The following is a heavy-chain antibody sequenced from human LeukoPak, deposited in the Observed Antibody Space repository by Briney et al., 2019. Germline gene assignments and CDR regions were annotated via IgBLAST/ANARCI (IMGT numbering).Heavy chain of an antibody. V-gene: IGHV3-33*06. D-gene: IGHD3-10*01. J-gene: IGHJ4*02. CDR3: AKDAGSSEYYYGSGS. CDR2: IWYDGSNK. Sequence: GGSLRLSCAASGFTFSSYGMHWVRQAPGRGLEWVAVIWYDGSNKYYADSVKGRFTISRDNSKNTLYLQMNSLRAEDTAVYYCAKDAGSSEYYYGSGSWGQGTLVTFSS. CDR1: GFTFSSYG.